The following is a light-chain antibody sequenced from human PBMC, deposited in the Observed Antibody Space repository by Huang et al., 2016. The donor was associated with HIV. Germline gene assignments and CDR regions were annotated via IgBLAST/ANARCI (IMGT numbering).Light chain of an antibody. CDR3: QHYSSWPPMYT. Sequence: EVVMTQSPGTLSVSPRERATLSCKTSQSIYTKLAWYQQKPGQAPRLLIYSTSTRATGVPARFSGGGSGTDFTLTISSLQSEDFGIYYCQHYSSWPPMYTFGQGTKLEI. CDR1: QSIYTK. V-gene: IGKV3-15*01. J-gene: IGKJ2*01. CDR2: STS.